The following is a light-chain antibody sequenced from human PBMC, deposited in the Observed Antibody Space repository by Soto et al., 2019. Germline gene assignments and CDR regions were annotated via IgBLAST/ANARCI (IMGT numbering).Light chain of an antibody. CDR3: CSYAGIYTLYV. J-gene: IGLJ1*01. CDR1: SSYVGGYDF. Sequence: QSVLTQPRSVSGSPGQSVTISCTGTSSYVGGYDFVSWYQQHPAKAPKLIIFDVTKRPSGVPDRFSGSKSGNMASLTISGLQADDEADYYCCSYAGIYTLYVFGTGTKLTVL. V-gene: IGLV2-11*01. CDR2: DVT.